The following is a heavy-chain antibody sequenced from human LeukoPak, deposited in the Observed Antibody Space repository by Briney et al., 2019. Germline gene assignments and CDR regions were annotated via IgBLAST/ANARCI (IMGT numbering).Heavy chain of an antibody. Sequence: GGSLRLSCAASGFTFSSYSMNWVRQAPGKGLEWVSAISGSGGSTYYADSVKGRFTISRDNSKNTLYLQMNSLRAEDTAVYYCAKGDFWSGYSYWGQGTLVTVSS. CDR2: ISGSGGST. CDR1: GFTFSSYS. D-gene: IGHD3-3*01. J-gene: IGHJ4*02. V-gene: IGHV3-23*01. CDR3: AKGDFWSGYSY.